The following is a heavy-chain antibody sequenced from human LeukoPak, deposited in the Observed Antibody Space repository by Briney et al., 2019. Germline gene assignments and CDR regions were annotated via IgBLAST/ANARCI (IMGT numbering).Heavy chain of an antibody. CDR3: ARSTGFSFGFGWFDP. Sequence: PSETLSLTCTVSDGSITNYYWSWIRQPPGRGLEWVGYIHDSGDTSYNPSLKSRVTISVDTSENQFSLKLSSVTAADTAVYYCARSTGFSFGFGWFDPWGQGTLVSVSS. CDR2: IHDSGDT. V-gene: IGHV4-59*01. CDR1: DGSITNYY. J-gene: IGHJ5*02. D-gene: IGHD1-1*01.